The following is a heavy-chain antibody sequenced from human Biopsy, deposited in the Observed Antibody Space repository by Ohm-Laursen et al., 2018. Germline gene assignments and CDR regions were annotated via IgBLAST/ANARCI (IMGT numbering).Heavy chain of an antibody. CDR3: ARGPHSGSHSCFDY. CDR2: IIPMFGTA. D-gene: IGHD1-26*01. Sequence: SSVTVSCKASGGIFINYAISWVRQAPGQGLEWMGGIIPMFGTANYAQMFQGRVTISADESTSTSYMELSSLTTEDTAIYYCARGPHSGSHSCFDYWGRGTLVTVSS. V-gene: IGHV1-69*01. CDR1: GGIFINYA. J-gene: IGHJ4*02.